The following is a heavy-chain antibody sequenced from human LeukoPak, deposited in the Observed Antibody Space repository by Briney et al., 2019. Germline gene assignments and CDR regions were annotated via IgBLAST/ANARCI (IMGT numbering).Heavy chain of an antibody. Sequence: GESLKISCKGSGYSFTSYWIGWVRQMPGKGLEWMGIIYPGDSDTRYSPSFQGQVTISADKSISTAYLQWSSLKASDTAVYYCARQGWNYFNWFDPWGQGTLVTVSS. D-gene: IGHD1-7*01. CDR3: ARQGWNYFNWFDP. V-gene: IGHV5-51*01. CDR1: GYSFTSYW. J-gene: IGHJ5*02. CDR2: IYPGDSDT.